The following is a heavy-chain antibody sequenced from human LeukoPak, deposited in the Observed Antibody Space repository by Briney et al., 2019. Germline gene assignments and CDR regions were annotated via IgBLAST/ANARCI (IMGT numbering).Heavy chain of an antibody. CDR3: AKGVSTRPLYYFDN. V-gene: IGHV3-23*01. J-gene: IGHJ4*02. CDR1: GFTFSSYA. D-gene: IGHD6-6*01. CDR2: ISGSGGST. Sequence: GGSLRLSCAASGFTFSSYAMSWVRQAPGKGLEWVSAISGSGGSTYYADSVKGRFTISRDNSKNTLYLQMNGLRAEDTAVCYCAKGVSTRPLYYFDNWGQGTLVTVSS.